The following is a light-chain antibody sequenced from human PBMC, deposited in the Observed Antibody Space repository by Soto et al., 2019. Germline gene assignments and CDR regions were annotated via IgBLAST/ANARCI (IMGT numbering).Light chain of an antibody. J-gene: IGKJ2*01. CDR3: QQRSGWPALYT. Sequence: EVVLTQSPATLSLSPGERATLSCRASQSISIYVAWYQQKSGQAPRLLIYDASNRATGIPARFSGSGSGTDFTLTISSLEAEDFAVYYCQQRSGWPALYTFGQGTKLEIK. CDR2: DAS. V-gene: IGKV3-11*01. CDR1: QSISIY.